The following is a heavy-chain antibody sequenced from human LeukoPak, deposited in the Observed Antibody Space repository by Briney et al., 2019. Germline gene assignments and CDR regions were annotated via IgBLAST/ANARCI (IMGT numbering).Heavy chain of an antibody. D-gene: IGHD5-24*01. Sequence: PSQTLSLTCTVSGGSISSYYWSWIRQPPGKGLEWIGYIYYSGSTNYNPSLKSRVTISVDTSKNQFSLKLSSVTAADTAVYYCARREGYGNRVIDYWGQGTLVTVSS. CDR3: ARREGYGNRVIDY. V-gene: IGHV4-59*08. J-gene: IGHJ4*02. CDR2: IYYSGST. CDR1: GGSISSYY.